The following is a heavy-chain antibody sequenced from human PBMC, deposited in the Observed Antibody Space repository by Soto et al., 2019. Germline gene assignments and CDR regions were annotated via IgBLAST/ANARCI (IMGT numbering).Heavy chain of an antibody. CDR2: ILHDGSAE. CDR1: GFTFTSYG. CDR3: ARSRDGYSFYFYYGMDG. V-gene: IGHV3-30*03. J-gene: IGHJ6*02. D-gene: IGHD4-4*01. Sequence: LRLSCAASGFTFTSYGMHWVRQAPGKGLEWMALILHDGSAEYYADSVKGRFTISRDNSKNTLYLQTNSLRAEDTAVYYCARSRDGYSFYFYYGMDGWGQGTTVTVSS.